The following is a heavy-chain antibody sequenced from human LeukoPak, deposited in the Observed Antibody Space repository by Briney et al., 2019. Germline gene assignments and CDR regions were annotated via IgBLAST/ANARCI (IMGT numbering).Heavy chain of an antibody. Sequence: ASVTVSCKASGGTFSIYAISWVRQAPGQGLEWMGRIIHILGIANYAQKFQGRVTITADKSTSTAYMELSSLRSEDTAVYYCARVDTAMVIDYWGQGTLVTVSS. CDR3: ARVDTAMVIDY. J-gene: IGHJ4*02. D-gene: IGHD5-18*01. V-gene: IGHV1-69*04. CDR1: GGTFSIYA. CDR2: IIHILGIA.